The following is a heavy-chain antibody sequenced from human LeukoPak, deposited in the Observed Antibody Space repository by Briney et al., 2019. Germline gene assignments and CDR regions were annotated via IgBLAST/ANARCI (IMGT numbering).Heavy chain of an antibody. CDR1: GFTFSSYA. D-gene: IGHD6-13*01. Sequence: GGSLRLSCSASGFTFSSYAMHWVRQAPGKGLEYVSAISSSGGSTYYADSVKGRFTISRDNSKNTLYLQMSSLRAEDTAVYYCVKGPQSSSWYFWVYWGQGTLVTVSS. CDR3: VKGPQSSSWYFWVY. V-gene: IGHV3-64D*06. CDR2: ISSSGGST. J-gene: IGHJ4*02.